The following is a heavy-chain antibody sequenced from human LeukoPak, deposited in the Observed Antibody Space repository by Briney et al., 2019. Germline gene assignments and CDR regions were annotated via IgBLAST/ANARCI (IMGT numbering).Heavy chain of an antibody. CDR3: ARTYSGSYYGYYYGMDV. CDR1: GGTFSSYA. J-gene: IGHJ6*02. D-gene: IGHD1-26*01. CDR2: INAGNGNT. Sequence: GSSVKVSCKASGGTFSSYAISWVRQAPGQRLEWMGWINAGNGNTKYSQKFQGRVTITRDTSASTAYMELSSLRSEDTAVYYCARTYSGSYYGYYYGMDVWGQGTTVTVSS. V-gene: IGHV1-3*01.